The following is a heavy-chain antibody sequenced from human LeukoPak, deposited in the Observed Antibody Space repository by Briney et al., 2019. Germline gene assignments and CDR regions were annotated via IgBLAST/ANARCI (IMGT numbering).Heavy chain of an antibody. CDR3: ARNIGYCSGGSCYGVDY. Sequence: GGSLRLSCAASGFTFSSYAMHWVRQAPGKGLEWVAVISYDGSNKYYADSVKGRFTISRDNSKNTLYLQMNSLRAEDTAVYYCARNIGYCSGGSCYGVDYWGQGTLVTVSS. CDR2: ISYDGSNK. V-gene: IGHV3-30-3*01. J-gene: IGHJ4*02. CDR1: GFTFSSYA. D-gene: IGHD2-15*01.